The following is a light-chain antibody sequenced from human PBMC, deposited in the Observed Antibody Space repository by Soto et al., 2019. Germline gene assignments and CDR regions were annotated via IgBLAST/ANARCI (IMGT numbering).Light chain of an antibody. J-gene: IGLJ3*02. CDR1: SSNIGNNY. CDR2: LTH. Sequence: QSVLTQPPSASATPGQRITLSCSGGSSNIGNNYVYWYQQLPGTAPKLLIYLTHYRPSGVPDRVSGSKSGTAAYLAISGLRSEDEADYYCAAWDVSLTAWVFGGGTKLTVL. CDR3: AAWDVSLTAWV. V-gene: IGLV1-47*02.